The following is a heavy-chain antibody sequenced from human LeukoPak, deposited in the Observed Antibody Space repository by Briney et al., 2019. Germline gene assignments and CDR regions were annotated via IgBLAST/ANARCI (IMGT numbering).Heavy chain of an antibody. D-gene: IGHD1-26*01. CDR3: ARIVSGSFYY. V-gene: IGHV1-8*01. CDR2: VDPNSGNT. J-gene: IGHJ4*02. Sequence: ASVKVSCKASGYTFTSYDIHWVRQATGQGLEWMGWVDPNSGNTGYAQQFQGRVTMTRSTSISTAYMELSSLGSEDTAVYYCARIVSGSFYYWGQGTLVTVSS. CDR1: GYTFTSYD.